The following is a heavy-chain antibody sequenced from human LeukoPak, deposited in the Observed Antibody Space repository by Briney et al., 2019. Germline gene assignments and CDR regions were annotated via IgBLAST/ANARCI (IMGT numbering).Heavy chain of an antibody. CDR3: AARGGSSGSGKADGMDV. Sequence: SQTLSLTCAISGGSVSSNSAAWNWIQQPPSRGLEWLGRTYYRSKWYNDYAVSVKSRITINPDTSKNQFSLPLNSVTPEDTAVYYCAARGGSSGSGKADGMDVWGQGTTVTVSS. D-gene: IGHD3-10*01. V-gene: IGHV6-1*01. CDR1: GGSVSSNSAA. J-gene: IGHJ6*02. CDR2: TYYRSKWYN.